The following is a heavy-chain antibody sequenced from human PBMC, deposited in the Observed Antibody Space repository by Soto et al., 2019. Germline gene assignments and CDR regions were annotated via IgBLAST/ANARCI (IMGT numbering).Heavy chain of an antibody. CDR1: GGTFSSYA. J-gene: IGHJ4*02. D-gene: IGHD3-10*01. Sequence: QVQLVQSGAEVKKPGSSVKVSCKASGGTFSSYAISWVRQAPGQGLEWMGGIIPIFGTANYAQKFQGRVTITADESTSTAYMELSSLRSEDTAVYYCARVLVTMVRGVHTGGLDYWGQGTLVTVSS. V-gene: IGHV1-69*01. CDR2: IIPIFGTA. CDR3: ARVLVTMVRGVHTGGLDY.